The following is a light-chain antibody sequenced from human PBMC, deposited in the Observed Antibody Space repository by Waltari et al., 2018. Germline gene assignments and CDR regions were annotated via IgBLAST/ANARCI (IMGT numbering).Light chain of an antibody. CDR2: DAS. Sequence: EIVLTQSPATLSVSPGERVTLSCRASQTVSTRLAWYQKKSGQAPKVLIFDASTRATAVPSTFTGSGSEIEFTLTIRSLQSEDFAVYYCQQYKAWHLTFGGGTKVEIK. J-gene: IGKJ4*01. CDR3: QQYKAWHLT. CDR1: QTVSTR. V-gene: IGKV3-15*01.